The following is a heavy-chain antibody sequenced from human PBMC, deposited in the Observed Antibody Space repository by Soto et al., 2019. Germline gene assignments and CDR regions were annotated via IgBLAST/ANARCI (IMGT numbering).Heavy chain of an antibody. CDR2: ISGSGGST. CDR1: GFTFSSYA. Sequence: PGGSLRLSCAASGFTFSSYAMSWVRQAPGKGLEWVSAISGSGGSTYYADSVKGRFTISRDNSKNTLYLQMNSLRAEDTAVYYCATDYDYGGKGGYFDYWGQGTLVTVSS. D-gene: IGHD4-17*01. J-gene: IGHJ4*02. CDR3: ATDYDYGGKGGYFDY. V-gene: IGHV3-23*01.